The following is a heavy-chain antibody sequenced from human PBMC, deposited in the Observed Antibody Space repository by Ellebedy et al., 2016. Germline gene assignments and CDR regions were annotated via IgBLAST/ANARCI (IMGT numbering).Heavy chain of an antibody. J-gene: IGHJ4*02. D-gene: IGHD1-26*01. V-gene: IGHV4-59*01. CDR2: IYYSGST. Sequence: SETLSLXCTVSGCSISSYYWSWIRQPPGKGLEWIGYIYYSGSTNYNPSLKSRVTISVDTSKNQFSLKLSSVTAADTAVYYCARERRGGWEPSRYYFDYWGQGTLVTVSS. CDR1: GCSISSYY. CDR3: ARERRGGWEPSRYYFDY.